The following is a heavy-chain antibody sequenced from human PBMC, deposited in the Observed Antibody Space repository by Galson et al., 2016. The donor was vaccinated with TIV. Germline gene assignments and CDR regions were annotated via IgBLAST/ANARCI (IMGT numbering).Heavy chain of an antibody. CDR1: GVTFSSNA. D-gene: IGHD3-3*02. V-gene: IGHV3-23*01. J-gene: IGHJ2*01. Sequence: SLRLSCAASGVTFSSNAMSWVRQAPGKGLEWVSALSAGGSTYYADSVKGRFTISRDNSKNTLYLQMISLRAEDTALYYCAKDHFPRYFDLWGRGTLVTVS. CDR2: LSAGGST. CDR3: AKDHFPRYFDL.